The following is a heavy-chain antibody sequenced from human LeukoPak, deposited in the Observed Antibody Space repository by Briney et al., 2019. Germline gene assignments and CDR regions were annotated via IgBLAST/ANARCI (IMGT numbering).Heavy chain of an antibody. CDR3: ARVITIFGVVIDY. J-gene: IGHJ4*02. Sequence: GGSLRLSCAASGFTFSSYSMNWVRQAPGKGLEWVSSISSSSSYIYYADSVKGRFTISRDNAKNSLYLQMNSPRAEDTAVYYCARVITIFGVVIDYWGQLTLVTVSS. CDR2: ISSSSSYI. D-gene: IGHD3-3*01. CDR1: GFTFSSYS. V-gene: IGHV3-21*01.